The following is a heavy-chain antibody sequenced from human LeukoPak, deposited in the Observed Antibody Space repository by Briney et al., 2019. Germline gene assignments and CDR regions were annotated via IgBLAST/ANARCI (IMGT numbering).Heavy chain of an antibody. J-gene: IGHJ3*02. CDR2: ISSSGSTI. D-gene: IGHD3-9*01. CDR3: ARDRVLRFLDWSYDAFDM. Sequence: PGGSLRLSCAASGFTFSSYEMNWVRQAPGKGLEWVSYISSSGSTIYYADSVKGRFSISRDNAKNTLYLQMNSLRAEDTAVYYCARDRVLRFLDWSYDAFDMWGQGTMVTVSS. CDR1: GFTFSSYE. V-gene: IGHV3-48*03.